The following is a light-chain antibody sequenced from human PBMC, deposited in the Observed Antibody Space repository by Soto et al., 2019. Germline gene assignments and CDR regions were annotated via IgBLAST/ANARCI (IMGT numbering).Light chain of an antibody. CDR1: SSDVGSSNL. J-gene: IGLJ1*01. V-gene: IGLV2-23*01. CDR2: EGT. CDR3: CSSSSSNTYV. Sequence: QSVLTQPASVSGSPGQSIAISCTGTSSDVGSSNLVSWYQHHPGKAPKLMVYEGTKRPSGVSNRFSGSKSGNTASLTISGLQAEDEADYYCCSSSSSNTYVFGTGTKLTVL.